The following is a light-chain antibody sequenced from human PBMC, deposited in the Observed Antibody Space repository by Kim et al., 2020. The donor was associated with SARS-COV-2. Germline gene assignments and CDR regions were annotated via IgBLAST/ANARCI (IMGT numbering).Light chain of an antibody. CDR3: EKYKTFPYT. CDR1: QSISSW. J-gene: IGKJ2*01. CDR2: KAS. V-gene: IGKV1-5*03. Sequence: DIQMTQSPSTLSASVGDRVTITCRASQSISSWLAWYQQKPETAPKVLIYKASSLESGVPSRFSGSGSGTEFTLTISSLQPDDLATYNCEKYKTFPYTFGQGTKLEIK.